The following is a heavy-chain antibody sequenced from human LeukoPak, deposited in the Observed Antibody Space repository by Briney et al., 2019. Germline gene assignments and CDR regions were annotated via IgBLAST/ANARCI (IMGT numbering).Heavy chain of an antibody. Sequence: GGSLRLSCAASGFTFSSYAMSWVRQAPGKGLEWVANIKQDGSEKYYVDSVKGRFTISRDNAKNSLYLQMNSLRAEDTAVYYCARIAARTVDYWGQGTLVTVSS. D-gene: IGHD6-6*01. V-gene: IGHV3-7*01. J-gene: IGHJ4*02. CDR2: IKQDGSEK. CDR1: GFTFSSYA. CDR3: ARIAARTVDY.